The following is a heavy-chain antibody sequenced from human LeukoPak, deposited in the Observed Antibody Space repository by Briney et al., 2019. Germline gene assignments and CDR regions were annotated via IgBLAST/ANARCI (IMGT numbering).Heavy chain of an antibody. Sequence: GSSLRLSCAASGFTFSSYAMHWVRQAPGKGLEWVAVISYDGSNKYYADSVKGRFTISRDNSKNTLYLQMNSLRAEDTAVYYCAAAMTTVTSDYWGQGTLVTVSS. CDR3: AAAMTTVTSDY. CDR2: ISYDGSNK. J-gene: IGHJ4*02. V-gene: IGHV3-30-3*01. D-gene: IGHD4-17*01. CDR1: GFTFSSYA.